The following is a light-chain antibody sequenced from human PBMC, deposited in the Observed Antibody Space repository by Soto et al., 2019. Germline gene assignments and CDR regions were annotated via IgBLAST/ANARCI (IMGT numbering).Light chain of an antibody. CDR3: QQYNSYSGT. J-gene: IGKJ1*01. CDR1: QSISSR. Sequence: DIQMTQSPSTLSASVGARVTITCRASQSISSRLAWCQQKPGKAPKLLIFDASTLESGVPSRFSGSGSGTEFTLTISSLQPDDFATYYCQQYNSYSGTFGQGTKVDIK. V-gene: IGKV1-5*01. CDR2: DAS.